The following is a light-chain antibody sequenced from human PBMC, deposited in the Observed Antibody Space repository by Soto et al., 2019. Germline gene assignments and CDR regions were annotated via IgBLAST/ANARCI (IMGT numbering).Light chain of an antibody. V-gene: IGKV1-5*03. CDR1: QSIANY. CDR3: QHYNSYSEA. J-gene: IGKJ1*01. Sequence: DIQMTQSPSSLSASVGDRVTITCRASQSIANYLNWYQQKPGKAPKLLIYKASTLKSGVPSRFSGSGSGTEFTLTFSSLQPDDFATYYCQHYNSYSEAFGQGTKV. CDR2: KAS.